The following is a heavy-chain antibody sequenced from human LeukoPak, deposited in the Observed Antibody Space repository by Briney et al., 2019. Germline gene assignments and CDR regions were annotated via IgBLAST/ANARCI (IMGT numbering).Heavy chain of an antibody. Sequence: SETLSLTCTVSGGSISSSSYYWGWIRQPPGKGLEWIGSIYYSGSTYYNPSLKSRVTISVDTSKNQFSLKLSSVTAADTAVYYCARQVYSGYDPTFDYWGQGTLVIVSS. J-gene: IGHJ4*02. V-gene: IGHV4-39*01. CDR3: ARQVYSGYDPTFDY. CDR1: GGSISSSSYY. D-gene: IGHD5-12*01. CDR2: IYYSGST.